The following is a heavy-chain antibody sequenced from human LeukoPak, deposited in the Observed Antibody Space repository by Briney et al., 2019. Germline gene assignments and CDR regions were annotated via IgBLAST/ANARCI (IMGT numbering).Heavy chain of an antibody. Sequence: GGSLRLSCAASGFTFSSYGMHWARQAPGKGLEWVAVIWNDGSDKYYADSVKGRFTISRDNSKNTLYLQMNSLRAEDTAVYYCAKPTRGSGSFLIDFWGQGTLVTISS. J-gene: IGHJ4*02. CDR1: GFTFSSYG. V-gene: IGHV3-33*06. D-gene: IGHD1-26*01. CDR2: IWNDGSDK. CDR3: AKPTRGSGSFLIDF.